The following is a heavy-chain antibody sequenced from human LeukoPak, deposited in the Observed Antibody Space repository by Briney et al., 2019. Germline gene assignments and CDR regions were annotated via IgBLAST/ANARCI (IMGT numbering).Heavy chain of an antibody. Sequence: SVKVSCKASGYTFTSYDISWVRQAPGQGLEWMGRIIPILGIANYAQKFQGRVTITADKSTSTAYMELSSLRSEDTAVYYCAREWAGGYVSWGQGTLVTVSS. CDR1: GYTFTSYD. J-gene: IGHJ4*02. CDR3: AREWAGGYVS. CDR2: IIPILGIA. D-gene: IGHD5-12*01. V-gene: IGHV1-69*04.